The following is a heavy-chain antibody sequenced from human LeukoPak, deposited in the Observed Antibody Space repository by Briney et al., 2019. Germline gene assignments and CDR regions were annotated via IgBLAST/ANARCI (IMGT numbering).Heavy chain of an antibody. Sequence: PGGSLRLSCAASGFTFSSYAMHWVRQAPGKGLEWVAVISYDGSNKYYADSVKGRFTISRDNSKNTLYLQMNSLRAEDTAVYYCARDPFSAAAALTYFDYWGQGTLVTVSS. CDR3: ARDPFSAAAALTYFDY. J-gene: IGHJ4*02. D-gene: IGHD6-13*01. CDR1: GFTFSSYA. V-gene: IGHV3-30*04. CDR2: ISYDGSNK.